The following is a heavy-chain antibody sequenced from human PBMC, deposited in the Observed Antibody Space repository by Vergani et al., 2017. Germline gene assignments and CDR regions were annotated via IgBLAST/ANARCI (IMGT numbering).Heavy chain of an antibody. J-gene: IGHJ4*02. CDR3: YYDYHDY. V-gene: IGHV3-15*01. D-gene: IGHD3-10*01. Sequence: EVQLLESGGGSAQPGESLRLSCVASGFTFTAHGLNWVRQAPGKGLEWIGRIRSKNDGGTADYAAPLKGRFTIPRDDSKDSAFLLVNNLKTEATAVYFFYYDYHDYWGQGTLVTVSS. CDR1: GFTFTAHG. CDR2: IRSKNDGGTA.